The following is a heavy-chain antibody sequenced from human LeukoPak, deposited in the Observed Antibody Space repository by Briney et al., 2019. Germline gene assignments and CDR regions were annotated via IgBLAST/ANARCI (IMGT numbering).Heavy chain of an antibody. J-gene: IGHJ6*03. CDR1: GYSISSGYY. CDR3: ARDRVSTSNNYYYYYYMDV. D-gene: IGHD2-2*01. V-gene: IGHV4-38-2*02. CDR2: IYYSGST. Sequence: SETLSLTCTVSGYSISSGYYWGWIRQPPGKGLEWIGYIYYSGSTNYNPSLKSRVTISVDTSKNQFSLKLSSVTAADTAVYYCARDRVSTSNNYYYYYYMDVWGKGTTVTISS.